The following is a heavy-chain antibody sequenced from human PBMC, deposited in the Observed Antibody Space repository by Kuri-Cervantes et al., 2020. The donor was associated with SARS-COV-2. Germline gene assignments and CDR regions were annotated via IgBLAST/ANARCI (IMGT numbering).Heavy chain of an antibody. D-gene: IGHD4-17*01. CDR2: IYHSGLT. J-gene: IGHJ2*01. V-gene: IGHV4-30-2*01. CDR1: GGSISSGGYS. CDR3: ARVDGDYVDWYFDL. Sequence: SQTLSLTCAVSGGSISSGGYSWVWIRQPPGKGLESIGYIYHSGLTYYNPSLKSRVTISVDTSKNQFSLKLSSVTAADTAVYYCARVDGDYVDWYFDLWGRGTLVTVSS.